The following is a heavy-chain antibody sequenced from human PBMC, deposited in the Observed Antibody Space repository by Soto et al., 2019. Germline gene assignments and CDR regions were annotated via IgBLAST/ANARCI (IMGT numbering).Heavy chain of an antibody. CDR1: GGSFSGYY. D-gene: IGHD1-26*01. CDR2: XNHSGST. Sequence: PSETLSLTCAVYGGSFSGYYWTWIRQPPGTGLXXXGXXNHSGSTNYNPSLKSRVTISVDTSKNQFSLKLSSVTAADTAVYYCARGRGRYSGSYYVGSRVPPKYGMDVWGQGTTVTVSS. CDR3: ARGRGRYSGSYYVGSRVPPKYGMDV. J-gene: IGHJ6*02. V-gene: IGHV4-34*01.